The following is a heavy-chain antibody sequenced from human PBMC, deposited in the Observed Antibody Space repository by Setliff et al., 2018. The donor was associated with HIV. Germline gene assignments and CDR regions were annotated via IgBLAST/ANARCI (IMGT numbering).Heavy chain of an antibody. CDR2: IYYSGST. CDR3: AGFSYNFWVYRFDH. D-gene: IGHD3-3*01. CDR1: GGSTTSGGYY. V-gene: IGHV4-31*03. Sequence: PSETLSLTCTVSGGSTTSGGYYWSWIRQHPGKGLEYIGYIYYSGSTYYNPSLKIRVTMSIDTSTQQFFLNVTSVTAAYTAVYYWAGFSYNFWVYRFDHWGQGALVTVSS. J-gene: IGHJ4*02.